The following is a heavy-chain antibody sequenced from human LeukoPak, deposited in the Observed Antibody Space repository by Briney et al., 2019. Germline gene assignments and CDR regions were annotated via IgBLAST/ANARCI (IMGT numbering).Heavy chain of an antibody. Sequence: GGTLRLSCEGSGFTFSNYWMGWVRQAPGKGLEWVANINPDGSDTTYVDSVKGRFIISRDNAKKSLLLQMNSLRVEETSVYYCVRWGVEAGMDCWGQGSLVTVSS. CDR2: INPDGSDT. D-gene: IGHD3-10*01. CDR3: VRWGVEAGMDC. J-gene: IGHJ4*02. V-gene: IGHV3-7*01. CDR1: GFTFSNYW.